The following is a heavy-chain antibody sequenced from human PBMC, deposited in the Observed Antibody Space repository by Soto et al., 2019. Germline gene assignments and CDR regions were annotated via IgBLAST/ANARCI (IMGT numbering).Heavy chain of an antibody. CDR2: IYWDDDK. V-gene: IGHV2-5*02. Sequence: QITLKESGPTLVKPTQTLTLTCTFSGFSLSTSGVGVGWIRQPPGKALEWLALIYWDDDKRYSPSLKSRLTIPQDTSKNQVVLTMTNMDPVDTATYYCAHTRISSSWYDYYYGMDVWGQGTTVTVSS. CDR1: GFSLSTSGVG. CDR3: AHTRISSSWYDYYYGMDV. D-gene: IGHD6-13*01. J-gene: IGHJ6*02.